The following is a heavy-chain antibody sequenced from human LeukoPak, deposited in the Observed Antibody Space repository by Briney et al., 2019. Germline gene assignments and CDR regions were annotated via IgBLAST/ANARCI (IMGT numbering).Heavy chain of an antibody. V-gene: IGHV3-23*01. CDR3: AKDLPKKHEYYDFWSGYYDAFDI. D-gene: IGHD3-3*01. CDR2: ISGSGGST. J-gene: IGHJ3*02. Sequence: GGSLRLSCAASGFTFSSYAMSWVRQAPGKGLEWVSAISGSGGSTCYADSVKGRFTISRDNSKNTLYLQMNSLRAEDTAVYYCAKDLPKKHEYYDFWSGYYDAFDIWGQGTMVTVSS. CDR1: GFTFSSYA.